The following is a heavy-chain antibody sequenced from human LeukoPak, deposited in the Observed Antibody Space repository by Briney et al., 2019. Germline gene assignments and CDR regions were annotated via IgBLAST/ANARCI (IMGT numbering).Heavy chain of an antibody. CDR2: INGGAYST. Sequence: PGGSLRLSCAASGFTFSSYAMTWVRQATGKGLEWISAINGGAYSTSYADSVKGRFPISRDNSKNTLYLQMNSLRAEDTAVYYCARNSSGFKLGDAFDIWGQGTLVTVSS. CDR1: GFTFSSYA. J-gene: IGHJ3*02. V-gene: IGHV3-23*01. D-gene: IGHD3-22*01. CDR3: ARNSSGFKLGDAFDI.